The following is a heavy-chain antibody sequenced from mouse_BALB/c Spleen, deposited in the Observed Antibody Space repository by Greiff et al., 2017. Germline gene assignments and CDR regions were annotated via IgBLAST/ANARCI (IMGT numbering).Heavy chain of an antibody. CDR1: GFTFSSYA. CDR2: ISSGGST. Sequence: EVMLVESGGGLVKPGGSLKLSCAASGFTFSSYAMSWVRQTPEKRLEWVASISSGGSTYYPDSVKGRFTISRDNARNILYLQMSSLRSEDTAMYYCASITTVVPRFDYWGQGTTLTVSS. V-gene: IGHV5-6-5*01. CDR3: ASITTVVPRFDY. D-gene: IGHD1-1*01. J-gene: IGHJ2*01.